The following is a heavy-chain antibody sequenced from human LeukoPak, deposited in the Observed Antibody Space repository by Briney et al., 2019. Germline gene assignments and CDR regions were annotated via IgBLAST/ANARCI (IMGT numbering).Heavy chain of an antibody. CDR2: IIPILGIA. J-gene: IGHJ6*02. D-gene: IGHD3-16*01. CDR1: GGTFSSYA. V-gene: IGHV1-69*04. CDR3: ARVYLGGHYGMDV. Sequence: GASVKVSCKASGGTFSSYAISWVQQAPGQGLEWMGRIIPILGIANYAQKFQGRVTITADKSTSTAYMELSSLRSEDTAVYYCARVYLGGHYGMDVWGQGTTVTVSS.